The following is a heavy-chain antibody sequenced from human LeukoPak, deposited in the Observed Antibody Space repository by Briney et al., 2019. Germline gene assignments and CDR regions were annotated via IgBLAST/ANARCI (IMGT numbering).Heavy chain of an antibody. CDR1: GGSISSYY. D-gene: IGHD5-24*01. V-gene: IGHV4-59*08. J-gene: IGHJ4*02. CDR3: ARPGSDGYNWEGYFDY. CDR2: IYYSGST. Sequence: PSETLSLTCTVSGGSISSYYWSWIRQPPGKGLEWIGYIYYSGSTNYNPSLKSRVTISVDTAKNQFSLKLSPVTAADTAVYYCARPGSDGYNWEGYFDYWGQGTLVTVSS.